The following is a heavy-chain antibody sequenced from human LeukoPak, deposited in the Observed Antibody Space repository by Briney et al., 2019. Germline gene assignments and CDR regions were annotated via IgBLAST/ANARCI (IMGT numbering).Heavy chain of an antibody. D-gene: IGHD3-22*01. V-gene: IGHV4-59*08. Sequence: PSETLSLTCTVSGGSISSHYWSWIRQPPGKGLEWIGYIYYSGSTNYNPSLKSRVTISVDTSKNQFSLKLSSVTAADTAVYYCARHRYDSSGYAAAEHRVGVGYYFDYWGQGTLVTVSS. CDR1: GGSISSHY. CDR2: IYYSGST. CDR3: ARHRYDSSGYAAAEHRVGVGYYFDY. J-gene: IGHJ4*02.